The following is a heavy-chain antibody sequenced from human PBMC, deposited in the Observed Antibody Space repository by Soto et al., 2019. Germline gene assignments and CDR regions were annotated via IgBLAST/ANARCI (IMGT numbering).Heavy chain of an antibody. D-gene: IGHD3-9*01. CDR3: ARDLENYDILTGNGWFDP. J-gene: IGHJ5*02. CDR1: GCSISSGGYY. V-gene: IGHV4-31*03. Sequence: SETLSLTCTFSGCSISSGGYYWSWIRQHPGKGLEWIGYIYYSGSTYYNPSLKSRVTISVDTSKNQFSLKLSSVTAADTAVYYCARDLENYDILTGNGWFDPWGQGTLVTAPQ. CDR2: IYYSGST.